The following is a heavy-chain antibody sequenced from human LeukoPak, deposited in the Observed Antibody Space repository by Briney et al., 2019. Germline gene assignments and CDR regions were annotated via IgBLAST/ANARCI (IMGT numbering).Heavy chain of an antibody. CDR2: INHRGTT. D-gene: IGHD1-26*01. V-gene: IGHV4-34*01. CDR3: ARSWAGMYYPFHYFDY. Sequence: SETLSLTCADYGDSFSGYYWSWIRQPPGKGLEWIAEINHRGTTHYNPSLKSRVNISADTSKNQFSLHLDSVTAADTAVYYCARSWAGMYYPFHYFDYWGQGTLVSVSS. J-gene: IGHJ4*02. CDR1: GDSFSGYY.